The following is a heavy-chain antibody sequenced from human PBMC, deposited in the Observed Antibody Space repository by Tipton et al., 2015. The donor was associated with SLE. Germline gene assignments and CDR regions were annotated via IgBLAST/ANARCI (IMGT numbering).Heavy chain of an antibody. J-gene: IGHJ6*03. CDR3: ARVPGLERSYYYNYYMDV. V-gene: IGHV4-34*01. D-gene: IGHD1-1*01. Sequence: TLSLTCAIYGGSFSGSYWSWIRQPPGKGLEWIGEINDSGNAYYNPSLKSRVTISVDTSKNQFSLRLSSVTAADTAVYYCARVPGLERSYYYNYYMDVWGRGTTVTVSS. CDR1: GGSFSGSY. CDR2: INDSGNA.